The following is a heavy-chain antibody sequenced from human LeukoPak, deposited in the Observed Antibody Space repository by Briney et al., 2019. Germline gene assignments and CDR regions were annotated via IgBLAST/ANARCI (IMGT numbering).Heavy chain of an antibody. CDR2: ISSSSSYI. CDR3: AREGRWLQWYYFDY. D-gene: IGHD5-24*01. CDR1: GFTFSSYS. V-gene: IGHV3-21*06. Sequence: GGSLRLSCAASGFTFSSYSMNWVRQAPGKGLEWVSSISSSSSYIYYADSVKDRFTISRDNAKNSLYLQMNSLRAEDTAVYYCAREGRWLQWYYFDYWGQGTLVTVSS. J-gene: IGHJ4*02.